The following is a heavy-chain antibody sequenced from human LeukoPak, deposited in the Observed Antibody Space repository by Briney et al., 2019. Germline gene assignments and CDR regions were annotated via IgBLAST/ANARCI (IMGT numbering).Heavy chain of an antibody. CDR2: IYHSGST. D-gene: IGHD6-13*01. J-gene: IGHJ5*02. CDR3: ARGYSSSWLAFDP. CDR1: GGSISSGGYS. Sequence: SETLSLTRAVSGGSISSGGYSWSWIRQPPGKGLEWIGYIYHSGSTYYNPSLKSRVTISVDRSKNQFSLKLSSVTAADTAVYYCARGYSSSWLAFDPWGQGTLVTVSS. V-gene: IGHV4-30-2*01.